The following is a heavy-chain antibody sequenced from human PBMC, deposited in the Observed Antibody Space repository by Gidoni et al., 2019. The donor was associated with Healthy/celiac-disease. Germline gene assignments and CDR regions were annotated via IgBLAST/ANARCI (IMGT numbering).Heavy chain of an antibody. J-gene: IGHJ6*02. CDR1: GFTFDDYA. D-gene: IGHD6-19*01. Sequence: EVQLVESGGGWVQPGRSLRLSCAASGFTFDDYAMHWVRQAPGKGLEWVSGISWNSGSIGYADSVKGRFTISRDNAKNSLYLQMNSLRAEDTALYYCAKEIDRPPPRVAGYYYYYGMDVWGQGTTVTVSS. V-gene: IGHV3-9*01. CDR2: ISWNSGSI. CDR3: AKEIDRPPPRVAGYYYYYGMDV.